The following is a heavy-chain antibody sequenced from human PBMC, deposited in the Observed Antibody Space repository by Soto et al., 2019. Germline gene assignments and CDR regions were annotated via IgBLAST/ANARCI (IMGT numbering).Heavy chain of an antibody. CDR3: ARCLSGYDDGFDY. V-gene: IGHV4-31*03. J-gene: IGHJ4*02. CDR2: IYYSGST. D-gene: IGHD5-12*01. Sequence: SETLSLTCTVSGGSISSGGYYWSWIRQHPGKGLEWIGYIYYSGSTYYNPSLKSRVTISVDTSKNQFSLKLSSVTAADTAVYYCARCLSGYDDGFDYWGQGTLVTVSS. CDR1: GGSISSGGYY.